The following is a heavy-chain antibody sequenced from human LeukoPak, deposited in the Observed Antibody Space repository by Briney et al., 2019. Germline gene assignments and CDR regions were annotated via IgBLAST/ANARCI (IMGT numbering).Heavy chain of an antibody. CDR3: AKGGRYVREFIDY. CDR2: ISWNSGSI. Sequence: GGSLRLSCAASGFTFDDYAMHWVRQAPGKGLEWVSGISWNSGSIGYADSVKGRFTISRDNAKKSLYLQMNSPRAEDTALYYCAKGGRYVREFIDYWGQGTLVTVSS. V-gene: IGHV3-9*01. D-gene: IGHD3-16*01. J-gene: IGHJ4*02. CDR1: GFTFDDYA.